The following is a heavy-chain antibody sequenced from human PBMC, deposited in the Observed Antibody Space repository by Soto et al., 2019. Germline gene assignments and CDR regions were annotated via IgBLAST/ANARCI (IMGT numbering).Heavy chain of an antibody. CDR1: GFTFSSYS. CDR2: ISSSSSYI. Sequence: EVQLVESGGGLVKPGGSLRLSCAASGFTFSSYSMNWVRQAPGKGLEWVSSISSSSSYIYYADSVKGRFTISRDNAKTALYLQMNSLRAEDTAVYYCARVYDSSANLGYWGQGTLVTVSS. CDR3: ARVYDSSANLGY. V-gene: IGHV3-21*01. D-gene: IGHD3-22*01. J-gene: IGHJ4*02.